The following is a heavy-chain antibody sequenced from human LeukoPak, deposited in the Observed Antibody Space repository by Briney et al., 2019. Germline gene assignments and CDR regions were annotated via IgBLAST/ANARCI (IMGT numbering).Heavy chain of an antibody. D-gene: IGHD4-23*01. CDR2: IYHSGST. J-gene: IGHJ4*02. V-gene: IGHV4-38-2*02. CDR1: GVSISSYY. CDR3: ARVLRWTVRD. Sequence: SETLSLTCTVSGVSISSYYWSWIRQPAGKGLEWIGSIYHSGSTYYNPSLKSRVTISVDTSKNQFSLKLSSVTAADTAVYYCARVLRWTVRDWGQGTLVTVSS.